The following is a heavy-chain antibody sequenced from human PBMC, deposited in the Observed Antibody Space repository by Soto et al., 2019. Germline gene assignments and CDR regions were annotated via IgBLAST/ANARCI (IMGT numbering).Heavy chain of an antibody. CDR3: AKLSCTSSTCYFPGCFDP. CDR1: GDSISGGASF. D-gene: IGHD2-2*01. J-gene: IGHJ5*02. Sequence: SETLSLTCTVSGDSISGGASFWSWIRQPPGKGLEWIANVYYSGSSYYNPSLKSRLTISVDTTKNQFSLQLKSMTAADTAVYYCAKLSCTSSTCYFPGCFDPWGQGTLVTVSS. V-gene: IGHV4-31*03. CDR2: VYYSGSS.